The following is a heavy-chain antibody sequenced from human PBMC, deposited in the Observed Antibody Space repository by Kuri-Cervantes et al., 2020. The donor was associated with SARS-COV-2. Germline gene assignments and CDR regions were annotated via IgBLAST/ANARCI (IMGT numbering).Heavy chain of an antibody. CDR2: IRYDGSNK. D-gene: IGHD2-2*02. Sequence: GGSLRLSCAASGFTFSSYGMHWVRQAPGKGPEWVAFIRYDGSNKYYADSVKGRFTISRDNSKNTLYLQMNSLRAEDTAVYYCANNGPKGYCSSTSCYIGGFQHWGQGTLVTVSS. J-gene: IGHJ1*01. V-gene: IGHV3-30*02. CDR1: GFTFSSYG. CDR3: ANNGPKGYCSSTSCYIGGFQH.